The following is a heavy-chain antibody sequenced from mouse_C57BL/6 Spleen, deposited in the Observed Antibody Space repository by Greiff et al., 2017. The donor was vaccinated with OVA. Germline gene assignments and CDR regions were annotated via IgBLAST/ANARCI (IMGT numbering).Heavy chain of an antibody. Sequence: QVHVKQPGAELVKPGASVKLSCKASGYTFTSYWMHWVKQRPGQGLEWIGMIHPNSGSTNYNEKFKSKATLTVDKSSSTAYMQLSSLTSEDSAVYYCAPIYYDPPWFAYWGQGTLVTVSA. V-gene: IGHV1-64*01. CDR1: GYTFTSYW. D-gene: IGHD2-4*01. CDR2: IHPNSGST. CDR3: APIYYDPPWFAY. J-gene: IGHJ3*01.